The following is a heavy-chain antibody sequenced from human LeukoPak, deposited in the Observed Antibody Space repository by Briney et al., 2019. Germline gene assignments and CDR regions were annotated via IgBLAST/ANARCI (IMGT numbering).Heavy chain of an antibody. CDR1: GYTFTSYD. CDR2: ISVYNGNT. CDR3: ARMYYDSSGYYSYFDY. Sequence: ASVKVSCKASGYTFTSYDINWVRQATGQGLEWMGWISVYNGNTNYAQKLQGRVTMTTDTSTSTAYMELRSLRSDDTAVYYCARMYYDSSGYYSYFDYWGQGTLVTVSS. J-gene: IGHJ4*02. V-gene: IGHV1-18*01. D-gene: IGHD3-22*01.